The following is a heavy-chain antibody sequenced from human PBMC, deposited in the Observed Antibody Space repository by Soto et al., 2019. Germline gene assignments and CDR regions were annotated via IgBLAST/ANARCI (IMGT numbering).Heavy chain of an antibody. J-gene: IGHJ3*01. CDR3: ARKPDLATAKLGGGYVFDV. V-gene: IGHV4-4*02. D-gene: IGHD3-16*01. Sequence: QVQLQESGPGLVKPSGTLSLTCAASSGSIFTTNWWSWVRQSPGRGLQWIGDIYHSGSPKYNPSLTSRVSISIAQANDPFFLTLTSAPAAATAVYYCARKPDLATAKLGGGYVFDVWGQGTMVTVSS. CDR2: IYHSGSP. CDR1: SGSIFTTNW.